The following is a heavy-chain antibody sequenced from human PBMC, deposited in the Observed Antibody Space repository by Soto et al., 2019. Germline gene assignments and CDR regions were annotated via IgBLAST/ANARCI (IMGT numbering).Heavy chain of an antibody. V-gene: IGHV1-18*01. J-gene: IGHJ6*02. CDR3: ARDLGYYYDSSGYYGYYYYGMDV. D-gene: IGHD3-22*01. Sequence: ASVKVSCKASGYTFTSYGISWVRQAPGQGLEWMGWIIAYNCNTNYAQKLQGRVTMTTDTSTSTAYMELMSLRSDDTAVYYCARDLGYYYDSSGYYGYYYYGMDVWGQGTTVTVSS. CDR1: GYTFTSYG. CDR2: IIAYNCNT.